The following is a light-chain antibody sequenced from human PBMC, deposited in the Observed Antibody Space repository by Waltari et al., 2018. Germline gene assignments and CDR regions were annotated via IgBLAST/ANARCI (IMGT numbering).Light chain of an antibody. V-gene: IGLV2-14*01. Sequence: QSALTQPASVSGSPGQSITISCTGPSSHAAAFIYFSWYQQHPGKAPKVIIYEVSNRPFGVSTRFSGSKSGNTASLTISGLQAEDEADYYCNSYTTTAARVFGGGTRLTVL. CDR1: SSHAAAFIY. CDR2: EVS. J-gene: IGLJ3*02. CDR3: NSYTTTAARV.